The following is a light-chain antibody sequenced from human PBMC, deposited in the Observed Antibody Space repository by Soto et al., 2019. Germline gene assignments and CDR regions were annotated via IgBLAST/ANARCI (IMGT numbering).Light chain of an antibody. V-gene: IGKV3-20*01. J-gene: IGKJ1*01. CDR2: GAS. CDR1: QIFGSSY. Sequence: EIVLTQSPGTLSLSPGERATLSCRASQIFGSSYLAWYQQKPGQAPRLLIYGASSRATGIPDRFSGSGSGTDFTLTISRLEPDDFAVFYCQQYGDSQWTFGQRTKVDI. CDR3: QQYGDSQWT.